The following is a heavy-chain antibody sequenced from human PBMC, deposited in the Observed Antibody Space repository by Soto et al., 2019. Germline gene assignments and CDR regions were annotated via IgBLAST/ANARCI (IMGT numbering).Heavy chain of an antibody. CDR2: ISSSSSYI. CDR3: ASANNRSGGSLRLPYFDY. Sequence: GGSLRLSCAASGFTFSSYSMNWVRQAPGKGLEWVSSISSSSSYIYYADSVKGRFTISRDNAKNSLYLQMNSLRAEDTAVYYCASANNRSGGSLRLPYFDYWGQGTLVTVSS. CDR1: GFTFSSYS. V-gene: IGHV3-21*01. J-gene: IGHJ4*02. D-gene: IGHD2-15*01.